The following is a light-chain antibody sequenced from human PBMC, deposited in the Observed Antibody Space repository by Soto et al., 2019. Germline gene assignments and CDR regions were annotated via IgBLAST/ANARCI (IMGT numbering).Light chain of an antibody. V-gene: IGLV2-18*02. Sequence: QSVLTQPPYVSGSPGQSVTISSTGTSSDVGSYNGVSWYQQPPGTAPKLMIYDVSNRPSGVPDRFSGSKSGNTASLTISGLQAEDEGDYYCSSYTSSSTYVFGTGTKVTVL. CDR2: DVS. CDR3: SSYTSSSTYV. J-gene: IGLJ1*01. CDR1: SSDVGSYNG.